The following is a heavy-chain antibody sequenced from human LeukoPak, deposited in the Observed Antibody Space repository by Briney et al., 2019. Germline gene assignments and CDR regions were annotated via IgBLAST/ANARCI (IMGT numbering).Heavy chain of an antibody. CDR2: ISNSGSII. CDR1: GFTFSSYA. V-gene: IGHV3-48*04. D-gene: IGHD6-13*01. J-gene: IGHJ6*03. Sequence: PGGSLRLSCAASGFTFSSYAMTWVRQAPGKGLEWLAYISNSGSIIYYGDSVKGRFIISRDNAKNSLYLQINSLRAEDAAVYYCASLGILASAGPYYYYMDVWGKGTTVTISS. CDR3: ASLGILASAGPYYYYMDV.